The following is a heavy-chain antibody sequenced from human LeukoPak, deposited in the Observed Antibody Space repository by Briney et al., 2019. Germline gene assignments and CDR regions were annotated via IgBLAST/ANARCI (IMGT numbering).Heavy chain of an antibody. CDR1: GFTFSSYT. CDR3: AREKWERHHCGVDV. V-gene: IGHV3-23*01. CDR2: ISGRSDSI. Sequence: SGGSLRLSCAASGFTFSSYTMSWVRQAPGKGLERVSGISGRSDSIYYADPVEGRFTISRDYSKSTVDLQMNSLRAEDTAVYYCAREKWERHHCGVDVWGQGTTVTVSS. J-gene: IGHJ6*02. D-gene: IGHD1-26*01.